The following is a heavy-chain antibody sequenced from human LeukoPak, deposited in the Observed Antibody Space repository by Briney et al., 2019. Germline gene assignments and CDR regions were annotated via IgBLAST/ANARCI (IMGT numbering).Heavy chain of an antibody. Sequence: SETLSLTCSVSGGSISSYYWSWIRQPPGKGLEWIGYLYYSGSTNSNPSLKSRVTMSVDTSKNQFSLKLRSVTAADTAVYYCAGGGSGISNAFDIWGQGTMVTVSS. J-gene: IGHJ3*02. CDR1: GGSISSYY. D-gene: IGHD3-10*01. V-gene: IGHV4-59*01. CDR3: AGGGSGISNAFDI. CDR2: LYYSGST.